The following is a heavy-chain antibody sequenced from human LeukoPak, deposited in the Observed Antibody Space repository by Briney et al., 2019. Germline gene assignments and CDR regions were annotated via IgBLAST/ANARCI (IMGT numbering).Heavy chain of an antibody. CDR3: ARVGTARGFDY. Sequence: QPGGSLRLSCAASGFTFRYYAMSWVRQAPGRGLEWVSTVSGSAGNTYYADSVKGRFTISRDNSKNTLYLQVNSLRAEDTALYYCARVGTARGFDYWGQGTLVTVSS. V-gene: IGHV3-23*01. J-gene: IGHJ4*02. CDR1: GFTFRYYA. D-gene: IGHD5-18*01. CDR2: VSGSAGNT.